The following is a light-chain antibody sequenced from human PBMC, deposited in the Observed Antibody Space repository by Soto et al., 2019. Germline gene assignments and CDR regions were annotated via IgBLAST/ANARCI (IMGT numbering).Light chain of an antibody. CDR3: CSYAGSSTFGV. CDR1: SSDVGGYNC. CDR2: DVS. J-gene: IGLJ2*01. Sequence: QSALTQPRSVSGSPGQSVTISCTGTSSDVGGYNCVSWYQQHPGKAPKFIIYDVSQRPSGVPDRFSGSKSGNTASLTISGLQAEEEADYYCCSYAGSSTFGVFGGGTKLTVL. V-gene: IGLV2-11*01.